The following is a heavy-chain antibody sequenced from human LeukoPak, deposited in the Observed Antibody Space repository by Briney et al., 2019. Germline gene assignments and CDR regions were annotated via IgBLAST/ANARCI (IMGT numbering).Heavy chain of an antibody. CDR2: IIGSGGTT. CDR1: GFTFSSYA. CDR3: AKDPLGIGPAFDI. Sequence: PGGSLRLSCAASGFTFSSYAMSWVRQAPGKGLGWVSAIIGSGGTTYYPDSVKRRFTTSSDNSKHTLYLQLNSPRAEDTAVYYCAKDPLGIGPAFDIWGQGTMVTASS. V-gene: IGHV3-23*01. J-gene: IGHJ3*02. D-gene: IGHD7-27*01.